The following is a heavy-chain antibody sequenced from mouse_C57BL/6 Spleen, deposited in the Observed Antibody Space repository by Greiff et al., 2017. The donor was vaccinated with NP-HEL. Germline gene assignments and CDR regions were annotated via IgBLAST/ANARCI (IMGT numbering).Heavy chain of an antibody. CDR2: IYPRSGNT. D-gene: IGHD2-3*01. CDR1: GYTFTSYG. CDR3: ARLDGYPFDY. J-gene: IGHJ2*01. V-gene: IGHV1-81*01. Sequence: LQESGAELARPGASVKLSCKASGYTFTSYGISWVKQRTGQGLEWIGEIYPRSGNTYYNEKFKGKATLTADKSSSTAYMELRSLTSEDSAVYFCARLDGYPFDYWGQGTTLTVSS.